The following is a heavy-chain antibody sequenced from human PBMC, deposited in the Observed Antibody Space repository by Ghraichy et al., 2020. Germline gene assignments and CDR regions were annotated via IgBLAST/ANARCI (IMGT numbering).Heavy chain of an antibody. V-gene: IGHV4-34*01. CDR2: INHSGST. J-gene: IGHJ5*02. CDR1: GGSFSGYY. D-gene: IGHD3-22*01. CDR3: ARGDSYYDSSGYYYEWFDP. Sequence: SETLSLTCAVYGGSFSGYYWSWIRQPPGKGLEWIGEINHSGSTNYNPSLKSRVTISVDTSKNQFSLKLSSVTAADTAVYYCARGDSYYDSSGYYYEWFDPWGQGTLVTVSS.